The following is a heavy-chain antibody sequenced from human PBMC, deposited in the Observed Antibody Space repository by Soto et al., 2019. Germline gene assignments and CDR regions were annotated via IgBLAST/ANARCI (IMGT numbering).Heavy chain of an antibody. V-gene: IGHV3-23*01. Sequence: GGSLRLSCAASGFIFSTHAMSWVRQAPGKGLEWVSVISGSGGSTYYADSVKGRFTISRDNSKNTLFLQMNSVRAEDTAVYYCAKTNWDPSPKEVRYFDDWGQGTLVTVSS. CDR2: ISGSGGST. CDR3: AKTNWDPSPKEVRYFDD. CDR1: GFIFSTHA. D-gene: IGHD7-27*01. J-gene: IGHJ4*02.